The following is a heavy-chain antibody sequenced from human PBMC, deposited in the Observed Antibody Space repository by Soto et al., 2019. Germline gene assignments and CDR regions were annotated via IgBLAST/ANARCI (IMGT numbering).Heavy chain of an antibody. V-gene: IGHV3-23*01. CDR1: GFTFSIFA. CDR3: AKEVSLGSTVDLGY. D-gene: IGHD7-27*01. J-gene: IGHJ4*02. CDR2: ISGSGGST. Sequence: QPGGSLRLSCAASGFTFSIFAMSWVRQSPGKGLEWVSTISGSGGSTYYADAVKGRFTISRDNSMGTLYLQMKSLGVEDTAIYYCAKEVSLGSTVDLGYWGQGALVTVSS.